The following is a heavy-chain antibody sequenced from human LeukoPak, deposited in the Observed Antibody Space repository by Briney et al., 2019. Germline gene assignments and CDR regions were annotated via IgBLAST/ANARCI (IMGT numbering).Heavy chain of an antibody. CDR3: ARGDDRFLFDY. CDR2: IHHSGST. V-gene: IGHV4-30-2*01. CDR1: GGSISSDGYY. D-gene: IGHD3-16*01. Sequence: SETLSLTCTVSGGSISSDGYYWSWIRQPPGKGLEWIGHIHHSGSTHYNSSLKSRVTISVDRSKNQFSLKLSSVTAADTAVYYCARGDDRFLFDYWGQGTLVTVSS. J-gene: IGHJ4*02.